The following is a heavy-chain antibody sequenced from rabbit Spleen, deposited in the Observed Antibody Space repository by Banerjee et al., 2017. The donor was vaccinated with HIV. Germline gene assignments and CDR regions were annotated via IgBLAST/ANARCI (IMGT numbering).Heavy chain of an antibody. CDR3: TRDPGGSGTYPL. V-gene: IGHV1S40*01. D-gene: IGHD8-1*01. Sequence: QSLEESGGDLVKPGASLTLTCIASGVSFSGDSYMCWVRQAPGKGLEWVVCIDVGSSGFTYFASWAKGRFTVSKTSSTSVTLRMTSLTAADTATYFCTRDPGGSGTYPLWGPGTLVTVS. J-gene: IGHJ4*01. CDR1: GVSFSGDSY. CDR2: IDVGSSGFT.